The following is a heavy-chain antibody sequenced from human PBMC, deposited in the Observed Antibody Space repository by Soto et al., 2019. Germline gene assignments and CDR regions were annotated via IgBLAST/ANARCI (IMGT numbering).Heavy chain of an antibody. D-gene: IGHD4-17*01. CDR3: AAGLTTVTDWGRAFDI. V-gene: IGHV1-58*01. CDR1: GFTFTSSA. Sequence: QMQLVQSGPEVKKPGTSVKVSCKASGFTFTSSAVQWVRQARGQRLEWIGWIVVGSGNTNYAQKFQERVTITRDMSTNXAYMELSSLRSEDTAVYYCAAGLTTVTDWGRAFDIWGQGTMVTVSS. J-gene: IGHJ3*02. CDR2: IVVGSGNT.